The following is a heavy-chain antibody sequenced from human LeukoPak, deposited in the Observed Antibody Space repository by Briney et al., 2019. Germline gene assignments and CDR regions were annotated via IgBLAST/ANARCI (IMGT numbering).Heavy chain of an antibody. V-gene: IGHV4-59*12. J-gene: IGHJ4*02. Sequence: SETLSLTCTVSGGSISSYYWSWIRQPPGEGLEWIGYIYYSGSTNYNPSLKSRVTISVDTSKNQFSLKLSSVTAADTAVYYCARGRYCSSTSCANDYWGQGTLVTVSS. CDR2: IYYSGST. D-gene: IGHD2-2*01. CDR1: GGSISSYY. CDR3: ARGRYCSSTSCANDY.